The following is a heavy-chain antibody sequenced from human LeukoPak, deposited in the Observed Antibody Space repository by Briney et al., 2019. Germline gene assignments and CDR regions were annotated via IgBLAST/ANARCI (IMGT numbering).Heavy chain of an antibody. D-gene: IGHD3-10*01. V-gene: IGHV4-39*07. Sequence: SETLSLTCIVSGGSISTNTYSWGWIRLPPGKGLEWIGEIHHRGTTYYNPSLRSRVTISVDTSKNQFSLRLTSVTAADTAVYYCARVTYNGYQHFDYWGQGNLVTVS. CDR1: GGSISTNTYS. J-gene: IGHJ4*02. CDR2: IHHRGTT. CDR3: ARVTYNGYQHFDY.